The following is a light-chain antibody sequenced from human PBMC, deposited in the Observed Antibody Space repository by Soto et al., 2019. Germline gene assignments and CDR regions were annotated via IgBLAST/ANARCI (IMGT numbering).Light chain of an antibody. V-gene: IGKV1-39*01. CDR1: QSISSY. Sequence: DIQMTQSASSLYASVGNRGNITCRASQSISSYLNWYQQKPGKAPKLLIYAAYSLQSGVTSRFSGSGSGTDFTLTISSLQPEDFATYYCQPSYSTPITVGQGTRLEIK. J-gene: IGKJ5*01. CDR2: AAY. CDR3: QPSYSTPIT.